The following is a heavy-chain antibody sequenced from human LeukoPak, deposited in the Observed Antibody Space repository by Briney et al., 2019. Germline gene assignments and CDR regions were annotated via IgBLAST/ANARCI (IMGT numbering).Heavy chain of an antibody. CDR2: ISDSGST. V-gene: IGHV4-59*08. Sequence: SETLSLTCIVSGGSISSYYWSWIRQPPGKGLEWIGYISDSGSTNYNASLKSRVTISVDTSKNRFSLKLSSVTAADTAVYYCARRIAAADAFDIWGQGTMVTVSS. D-gene: IGHD6-13*01. CDR3: ARRIAAADAFDI. J-gene: IGHJ3*02. CDR1: GGSISSYY.